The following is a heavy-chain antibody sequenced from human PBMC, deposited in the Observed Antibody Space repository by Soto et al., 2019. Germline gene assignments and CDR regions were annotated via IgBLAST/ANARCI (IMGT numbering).Heavy chain of an antibody. J-gene: IGHJ5*02. V-gene: IGHV4-30-2*01. CDR1: GDTSSTGGYS. D-gene: IGHD4-17*01. Sequence: QLQLQESGSILVKSSEPLSLTWAVPGDTSSTGGYSGAWIQQPPGKDLEWIGHAYHSGNHYYNPCIKSRVTLSVDRSKTQFSLKLSSVTAADTAVYYCARERYGDYVGYFDPWGQGTLVTVSS. CDR3: ARERYGDYVGYFDP. CDR2: AYHSGNH.